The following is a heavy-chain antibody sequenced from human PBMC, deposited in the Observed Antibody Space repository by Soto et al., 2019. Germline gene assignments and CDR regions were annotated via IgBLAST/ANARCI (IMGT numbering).Heavy chain of an antibody. CDR1: GFTFSSYA. D-gene: IGHD2-2*01. Sequence: GGSLRLSCAASGFTFSSYAMSWVRQAPGKGQEWVSAISGSGGSTYYADSVKGRFTISRDNSKNTPYLQMNSLRADDAAVYDCEKKESPYPHWSSASCYAGSIDYWSHGTGVTVSS. CDR3: EKKESPYPHWSSASCYAGSIDY. J-gene: IGHJ4*01. CDR2: ISGSGGST. V-gene: IGHV3-23*01.